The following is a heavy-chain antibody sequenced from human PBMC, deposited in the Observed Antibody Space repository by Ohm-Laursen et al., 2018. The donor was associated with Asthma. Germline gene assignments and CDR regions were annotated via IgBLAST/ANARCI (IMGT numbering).Heavy chain of an antibody. J-gene: IGHJ4*02. V-gene: IGHV3-21*04. CDR3: ATNLPYEAENY. Sequence: SLRLSCAASGYTFSRYSIHWVRQIPGKGLEWVASISTASSFLYYADSVRGRFTTSRDNARNSVYLQMNSLRAEDTAVYYCATNLPYEAENYWGQGTLVTVSS. CDR2: ISTASSFL. D-gene: IGHD3-16*01. CDR1: GYTFSRYS.